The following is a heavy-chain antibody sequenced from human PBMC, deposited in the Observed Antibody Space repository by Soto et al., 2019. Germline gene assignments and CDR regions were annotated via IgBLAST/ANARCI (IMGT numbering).Heavy chain of an antibody. CDR1: GFSFSNKA. Sequence: EVLLLESGGGLVQPGGSLRLSCAASGFSFSNKAMSWVRQAPGKGLEWVSIISGNGVSTYYTDSLKGRFTISRDNSKNMGYLEMNSLRVEDTAVYYCAKENGFQFINLGASGFDYWGQGSLVSVSS. CDR2: ISGNGVST. CDR3: AKENGFQFINLGASGFDY. D-gene: IGHD2-21*01. J-gene: IGHJ4*02. V-gene: IGHV3-23*01.